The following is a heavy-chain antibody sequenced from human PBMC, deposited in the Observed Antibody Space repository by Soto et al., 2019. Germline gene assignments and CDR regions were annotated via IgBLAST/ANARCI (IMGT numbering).Heavy chain of an antibody. CDR3: ARKATVTTCFDY. CDR2: IYYSGST. CDR1: GGSISSGGYY. V-gene: IGHV4-31*03. J-gene: IGHJ4*02. D-gene: IGHD4-17*01. Sequence: SETLSLTCTVSGGSISSGGYYWSWNRQHPVKGLEWIGYIYYSGSTYYNPSLKSRVTITVDTSKNQFSLKLSSVTAADTAVYSCARKATVTTCFDYWGQGTLVTVSS.